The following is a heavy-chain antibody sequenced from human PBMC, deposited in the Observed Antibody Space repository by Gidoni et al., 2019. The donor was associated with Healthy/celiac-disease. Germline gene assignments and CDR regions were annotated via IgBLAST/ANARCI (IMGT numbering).Heavy chain of an antibody. CDR3: AGGLPDYDSSGYYRHPYYFDY. J-gene: IGHJ4*02. D-gene: IGHD3-22*01. CDR2: INHRGST. V-gene: IGHV4-34*01. Sequence: QGQLQQWGAGLLKPSETLSPTCAVYGGYFRGDYRSWIRQPPGKGLVGIGEINHRGSTNYNPSLTIRVIISVDTSKHQFSLALISVTASAPALYYCAGGLPDYDSSGYYRHPYYFDYWGQGTLVTVSS. CDR1: GGYFRGDY.